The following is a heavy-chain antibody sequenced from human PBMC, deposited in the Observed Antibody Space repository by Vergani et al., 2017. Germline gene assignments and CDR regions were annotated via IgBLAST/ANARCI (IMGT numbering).Heavy chain of an antibody. V-gene: IGHV3-7*01. D-gene: IGHD4-17*01. Sequence: VQLQESGPGLVKPSETLSLTCTVSNDSVSNTFYYWGWIRQTPGKGLEWVAEINKDGSEQYYVDSVRGRFTISRDNTKNSLYLQMNSLRGEDTAVYYCARDPEHGAIDYWGQGTLVTVSS. J-gene: IGHJ4*02. CDR1: NDSVSNTFYY. CDR2: INKDGSEQ. CDR3: ARDPEHGAIDY.